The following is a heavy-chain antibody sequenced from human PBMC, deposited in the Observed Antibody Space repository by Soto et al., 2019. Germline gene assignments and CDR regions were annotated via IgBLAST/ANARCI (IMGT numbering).Heavy chain of an antibody. CDR3: ARESSSGWFDY. D-gene: IGHD6-19*01. CDR2: IYYSGST. Sequence: PSETLSLTCTVSGGSISSYYWSWIRQPPGKGLEWIGYIYYSGSTNYNPSLKSRVTISVDTSKNQFSLKLSSVTAADTAVYYCARESSSGWFDYWGQGTLVTSPQ. V-gene: IGHV4-59*01. CDR1: GGSISSYY. J-gene: IGHJ5*01.